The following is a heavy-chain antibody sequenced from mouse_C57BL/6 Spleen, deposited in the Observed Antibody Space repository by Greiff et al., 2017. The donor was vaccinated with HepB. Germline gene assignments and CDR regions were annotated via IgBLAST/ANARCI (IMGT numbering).Heavy chain of an antibody. D-gene: IGHD2-3*01. J-gene: IGHJ3*01. V-gene: IGHV5-16*01. CDR2: INYDGSST. CDR1: GFTFSDYY. Sequence: EVNVVESEGGLVQPGSSMKLSCTASGFTFSDYYMAWVRQVPEKGLEWVANINYDGSSTYYLDSLKSRFIISRDNAKNILYLQMSSLKSEDTATYYCARLDGYYFWFAYWGQGTLVTVSA. CDR3: ARLDGYYFWFAY.